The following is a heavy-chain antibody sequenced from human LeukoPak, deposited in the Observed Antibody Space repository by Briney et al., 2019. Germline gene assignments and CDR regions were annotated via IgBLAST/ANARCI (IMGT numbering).Heavy chain of an antibody. CDR2: ISSSSSYI. D-gene: IGHD2-15*01. CDR3: ARDGPGWSRDY. J-gene: IGHJ4*02. Sequence: PGGSLRLSCAASGFTFSSYSMNWVRQAPGKGLEWVSSISSSSSYIYYADSVKGRFTISRANAEKSLYLQMNSLRAEDTAVFYCARDGPGWSRDYWGQGTQVTVSS. CDR1: GFTFSSYS. V-gene: IGHV3-21*01.